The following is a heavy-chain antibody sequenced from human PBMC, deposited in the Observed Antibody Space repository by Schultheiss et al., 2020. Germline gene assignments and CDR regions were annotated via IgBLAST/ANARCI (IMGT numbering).Heavy chain of an antibody. CDR3: ATGVKGDCSSTSCYYYYGMDV. V-gene: IGHV4-4*07. J-gene: IGHJ6*04. D-gene: IGHD2-2*01. CDR2: IYTSGST. Sequence: SETLSLTCTVSGGSISSYYWSWIRQPAGKGLEWIGRIYTSGSTNYNPSLKSRVTMSVDTSKNQFSLKLSSVTAADTAVYYCATGVKGDCSSTSCYYYYGMDVWGKGTTVTVSS. CDR1: GGSISSYY.